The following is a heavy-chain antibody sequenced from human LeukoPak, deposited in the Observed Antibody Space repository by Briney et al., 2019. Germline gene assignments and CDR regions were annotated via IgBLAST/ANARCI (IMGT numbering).Heavy chain of an antibody. D-gene: IGHD4-23*01. CDR3: ARDAGYGGNSDY. V-gene: IGHV3-7*01. Sequence: GGSLRLSCAASGFTVNMNCMSWVRQAPGKGLESVAYINKDGSDKYYVDSVKGRFTVSRDNAKNSLYLQMNSLRAEDTAVYYCARDAGYGGNSDYWGQGTLVTVSS. CDR2: INKDGSDK. J-gene: IGHJ4*02. CDR1: GFTVNMNC.